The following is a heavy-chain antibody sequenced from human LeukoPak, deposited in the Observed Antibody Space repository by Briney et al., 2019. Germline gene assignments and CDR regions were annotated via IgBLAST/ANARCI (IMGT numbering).Heavy chain of an antibody. J-gene: IGHJ4*02. CDR2: INPNSGGT. CDR3: VRDPRWNDVEAFDY. V-gene: IGHV1-2*02. Sequence: ASVKVSCKASGYTFTGYYMHWVRQAPGQGLEWMGWINPNSGGTNYAQKFQGRVTMTRDTSISTAYMELSRLRSDDTAVYYCVRDPRWNDVEAFDYWGQGTLVTVSS. CDR1: GYTFTGYY. D-gene: IGHD1-1*01.